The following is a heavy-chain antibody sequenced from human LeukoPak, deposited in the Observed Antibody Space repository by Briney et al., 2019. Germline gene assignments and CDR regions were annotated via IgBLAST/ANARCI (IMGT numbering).Heavy chain of an antibody. D-gene: IGHD2-21*02. CDR1: GFTFSSYG. V-gene: IGHV3-33*03. J-gene: IGHJ4*02. CDR3: ARHIVVVTALDY. Sequence: PGGSLRLSCAASGFTFSSYGMHWVRQAPGKGLEWVAVIWYDGSNKYYADSVKGRFTISRDNAKNSLYLQMNSLRAEDTAVYYCARHIVVVTALDYWGQGTLVTVSS. CDR2: IWYDGSNK.